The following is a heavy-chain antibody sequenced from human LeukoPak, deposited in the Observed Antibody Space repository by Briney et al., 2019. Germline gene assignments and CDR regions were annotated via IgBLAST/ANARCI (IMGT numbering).Heavy chain of an antibody. J-gene: IGHJ3*02. V-gene: IGHV1-69*04. D-gene: IGHD1-26*01. CDR2: IIPILGIA. Sequence: SVKVSCKASGGTFSSYAISWVRQAPGQGLEWMGRIIPILGIANYAQKFQGRVAITADKSTSTAYMELSSLRSEDTAVYYCASPLSGSNAAFDIWGQGTMVTVSS. CDR3: ASPLSGSNAAFDI. CDR1: GGTFSSYA.